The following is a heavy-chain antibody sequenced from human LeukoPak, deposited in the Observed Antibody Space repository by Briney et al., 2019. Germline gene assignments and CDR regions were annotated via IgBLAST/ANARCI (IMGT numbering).Heavy chain of an antibody. CDR3: ARCCSHPLLSAFDI. Sequence: ASVKVTCKASGYTFTSYDINWVRQATGQGLEWMGWMNPNSGNTGYAQKFQGRVTMTRSTSISTAYMELSSLRSEDTAVYYCARCCSHPLLSAFDIWGQGTMVTVSS. CDR1: GYTFTSYD. V-gene: IGHV1-8*01. D-gene: IGHD2-15*01. J-gene: IGHJ3*02. CDR2: MNPNSGNT.